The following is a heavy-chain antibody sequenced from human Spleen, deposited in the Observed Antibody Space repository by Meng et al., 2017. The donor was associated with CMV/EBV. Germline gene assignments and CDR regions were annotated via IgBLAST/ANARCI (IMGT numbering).Heavy chain of an antibody. V-gene: IGHV3-23*01. Sequence: GESLKISCAASGFSFSSFAMSWVRQAPGKGLGAPGKGLEWVSAISGSGGSTHYADSVKGRFTISRDNSKNTLYLQMNSLRAEDTAVYYCARESYCGGDCYLVDYWGQGTLVTVSS. J-gene: IGHJ4*02. D-gene: IGHD2-21*01. CDR2: ISGSGGST. CDR3: ARESYCGGDCYLVDY. CDR1: GFSFSSFA.